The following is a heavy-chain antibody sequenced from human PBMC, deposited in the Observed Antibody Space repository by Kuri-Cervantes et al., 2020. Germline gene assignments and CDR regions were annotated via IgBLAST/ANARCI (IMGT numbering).Heavy chain of an antibody. D-gene: IGHD2-15*01. Sequence: ASVKVSCKASGYTFTGYYMHWVRQAPGQGLEWMGWINPNSGGTNYAQKLQGRVTMTTDTSTSTAYMELRSLRSDDTAVYYCARDRGYCSGGSCYFDYWGQGTLVTVSS. CDR2: INPNSGGT. V-gene: IGHV1-2*02. CDR3: ARDRGYCSGGSCYFDY. CDR1: GYTFTGYY. J-gene: IGHJ4*02.